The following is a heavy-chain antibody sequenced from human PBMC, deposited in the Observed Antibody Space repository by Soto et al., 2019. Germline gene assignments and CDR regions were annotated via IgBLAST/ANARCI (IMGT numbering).Heavy chain of an antibody. CDR3: ARGSMRGYCSSTSCYTHYYYYGMDV. V-gene: IGHV4-34*01. J-gene: IGHJ6*02. D-gene: IGHD2-2*02. CDR1: GGSFSGYY. CDR2: INHSGST. Sequence: PSETLSLTCAVYGGSFSGYYWSWIRQPPGKGLEWIGEINHSGSTNYNPSLKSRVTISVDTSKNQFSLKLSSVTAADTAVYYCARGSMRGYCSSTSCYTHYYYYGMDVWGQGTTVTVSS.